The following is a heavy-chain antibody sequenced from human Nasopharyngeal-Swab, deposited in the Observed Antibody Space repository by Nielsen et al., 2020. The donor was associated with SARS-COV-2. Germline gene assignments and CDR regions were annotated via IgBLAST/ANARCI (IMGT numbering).Heavy chain of an antibody. J-gene: IGHJ5*02. D-gene: IGHD3-10*01. CDR2: INPSGGST. CDR1: GYTFTSYY. Sequence: ASVKVSCKASGYTFTSYYMHWVRQAPGQGLEWVGIINPSGGSTSYAQKFQGRVTMTRDTSTSTVYMELSSLRSEDTAVYYCARGPTYYYGSGSSGPFDPWGQGTLVTVSS. V-gene: IGHV1-46*01. CDR3: ARGPTYYYGSGSSGPFDP.